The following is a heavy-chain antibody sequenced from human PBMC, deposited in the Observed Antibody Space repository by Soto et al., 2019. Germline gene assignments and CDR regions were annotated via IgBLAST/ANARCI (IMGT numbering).Heavy chain of an antibody. J-gene: IGHJ4*02. Sequence: QVQLVQSGPEVKKPGASVKVSCKTSGYSFTSYGISWVRQAPGQGLEWMGWISTDKGNANYAQKFQGRVTMTTDTSTSTAYMELRSLRSDDPAVYYCATRSPAFDYWGQGTLVTVSS. CDR3: ATRSPAFDY. CDR2: ISTDKGNA. CDR1: GYSFTSYG. V-gene: IGHV1-18*01.